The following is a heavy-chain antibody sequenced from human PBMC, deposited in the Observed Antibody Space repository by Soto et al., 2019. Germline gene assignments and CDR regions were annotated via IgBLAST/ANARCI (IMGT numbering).Heavy chain of an antibody. CDR1: GGSFSGYY. CDR2: IYYSGST. CDR3: ARHNYGSGSTFYDY. D-gene: IGHD3-10*01. Sequence: SETLSLTCAVYGGSFSGYYWGWIRQPPGKGLEWIGYIYYSGSTNYNPSLKSRVTISVDTSKNQFSLKLNSMTAADTAVYYCARHNYGSGSTFYDYWGQGTLVTVSS. V-gene: IGHV4-59*08. J-gene: IGHJ4*02.